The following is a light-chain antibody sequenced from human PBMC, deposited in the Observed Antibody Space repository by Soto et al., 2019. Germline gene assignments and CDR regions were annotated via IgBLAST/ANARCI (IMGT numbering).Light chain of an antibody. CDR2: EVS. CDR3: NSYTRTSTGV. CDR1: SSDVGGYNY. V-gene: IGLV2-14*01. J-gene: IGLJ1*01. Sequence: QSALTQPASVSGSPGQSITISCTGTSSDVGGYNYVSWYQQHPGKAPKLIIYEVSNRPSGVSNRFSGSKSGNTASLTISGLQAEDEADYYCNSYTRTSTGVFGTGNKVTVL.